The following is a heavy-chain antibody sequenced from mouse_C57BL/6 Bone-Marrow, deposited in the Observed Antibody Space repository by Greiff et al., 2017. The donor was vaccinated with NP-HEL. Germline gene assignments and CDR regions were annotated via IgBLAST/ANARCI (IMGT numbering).Heavy chain of an antibody. D-gene: IGHD1-1*01. V-gene: IGHV1-50*01. J-gene: IGHJ1*03. Sequence: QVQLQQPGAELVKPGASVKLSCKASGYTFTSYWMQWVKQRPGQGLEWIGEIDPSDSYTNYTQKFKGKATLTVDTSSSTAYMQLSSLTSEDSAVYYCASNYGSSYWYFDVWGTGTTVTVSS. CDR2: IDPSDSYT. CDR3: ASNYGSSYWYFDV. CDR1: GYTFTSYW.